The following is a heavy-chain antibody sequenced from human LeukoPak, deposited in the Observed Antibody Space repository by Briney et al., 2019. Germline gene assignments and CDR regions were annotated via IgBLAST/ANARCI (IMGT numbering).Heavy chain of an antibody. Sequence: GGSLRLSCAVSGFTFSNAWMTWFRQAPGKGLEWVGRIKSKRDGGTTDYAAPGKGRFTTSRDDSENTLYLQMNSLKTEDTAVYYCTRGGMAPDYWGQGTLVTVSS. CDR3: TRGGMAPDY. V-gene: IGHV3-15*01. J-gene: IGHJ4*02. CDR2: IKSKRDGGTT. CDR1: GFTFSNAW. D-gene: IGHD5-24*01.